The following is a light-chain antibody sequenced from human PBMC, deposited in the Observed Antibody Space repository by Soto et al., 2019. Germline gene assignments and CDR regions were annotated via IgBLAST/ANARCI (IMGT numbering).Light chain of an antibody. CDR2: GAS. CDR1: QSVTTN. V-gene: IGKV3-15*01. Sequence: EIVMTQSPATLSVSPGDRATLSCRASQSVTTNLAWYQQRPGQAPRLLIYGASTRASGIPARFSGSGSGTEFTLTIDSLQSEDFAVYYCQQYNKRPQWTLGQGTKVDIK. J-gene: IGKJ1*01. CDR3: QQYNKRPQWT.